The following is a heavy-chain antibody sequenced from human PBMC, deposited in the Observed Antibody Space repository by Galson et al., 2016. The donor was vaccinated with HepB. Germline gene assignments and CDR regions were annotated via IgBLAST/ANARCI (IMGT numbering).Heavy chain of an antibody. J-gene: IGHJ4*02. D-gene: IGHD3-22*01. V-gene: IGHV3-23*01. CDR3: AKDRNLDYYDSSGYPTWFDY. Sequence: SLRLSCAASRFTFSSYGMSWGRQAPGKGLEWVSAISVSGGSTYYADSVKGLFTISRDNSKNTLYLQMNSLRAEDTAVYYCAKDRNLDYYDSSGYPTWFDYWGQGTLVTVSS. CDR2: ISVSGGST. CDR1: RFTFSSYG.